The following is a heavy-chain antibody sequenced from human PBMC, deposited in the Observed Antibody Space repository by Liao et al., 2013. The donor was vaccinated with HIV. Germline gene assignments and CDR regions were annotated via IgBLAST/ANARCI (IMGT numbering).Heavy chain of an antibody. CDR2: AYYTGST. Sequence: QLQMQESGPGLVKPSETLSLTCTVSGVSISTSSSYWGWIRQPPGKGLEWIGSAYYTGSTYDNPSLKSRVTISVDTSKNQFSLKLSSVTAADTAVYYCARGQVLLWFGNLLSQYYFVLLGPGNPGRRLL. J-gene: IGHJ4*02. D-gene: IGHD3-10*01. CDR1: GVSISTSSSY. CDR3: ARGQVLLWFGNLLSQYYFVL. V-gene: IGHV4-39*07.